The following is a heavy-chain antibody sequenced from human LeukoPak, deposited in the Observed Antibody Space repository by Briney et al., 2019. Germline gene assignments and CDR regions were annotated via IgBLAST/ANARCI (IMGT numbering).Heavy chain of an antibody. J-gene: IGHJ5*02. CDR2: ISGSGGNT. V-gene: IGHV3-23*01. CDR1: GFTFSSYS. Sequence: GGSLRLSCAASGFTFSSYSMSWVRQAPGKGLEWVSAISGSGGNTYYADSVKGRFTISRDNSKNTLYLQMNSLGAEDTAVYYCAKETYGSGSYSNNWFDPWGQGTLVTVSS. D-gene: IGHD3-10*01. CDR3: AKETYGSGSYSNNWFDP.